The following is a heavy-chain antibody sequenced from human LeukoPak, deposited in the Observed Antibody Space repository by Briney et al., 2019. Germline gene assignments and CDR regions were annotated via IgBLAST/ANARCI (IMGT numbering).Heavy chain of an antibody. CDR3: ARDRGPSGAP. J-gene: IGHJ5*02. Sequence: ASVKVSCTASGYTFTSYYMHWVRQAPGQGLEWMGIINPSGGSTSYAQKLQGRVTMTTDTSTSTAYMELRCLRSDDTAVYYCARDRGPSGAPWGQGTLVTVSS. D-gene: IGHD3-10*01. V-gene: IGHV1-46*01. CDR2: INPSGGST. CDR1: GYTFTSYY.